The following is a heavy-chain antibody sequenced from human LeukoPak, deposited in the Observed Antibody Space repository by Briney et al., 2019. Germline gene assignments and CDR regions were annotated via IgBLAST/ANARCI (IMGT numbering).Heavy chain of an antibody. CDR2: ISSSSSYI. Sequence: GGSLRLSCAASGFTFSSYSMNWVRQAPGKGLEWVLSISSSSSYIYYADSVKGRFTISRDNAKNSLYLQMNSLRAEDTAVYYCARVTPNYYDSSGYYLFDPWGQGTLVTVSS. CDR3: ARVTPNYYDSSGYYLFDP. D-gene: IGHD3-22*01. J-gene: IGHJ5*02. V-gene: IGHV3-21*01. CDR1: GFTFSSYS.